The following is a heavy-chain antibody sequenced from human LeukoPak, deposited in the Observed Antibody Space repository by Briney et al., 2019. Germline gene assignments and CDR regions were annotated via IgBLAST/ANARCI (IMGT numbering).Heavy chain of an antibody. CDR3: ARCNLVERSFDP. D-gene: IGHD1-1*01. CDR2: ISHSGST. Sequence: PSGTLSLTCAISGASMTSSNWWSWVRQPPGKGLEWIGEISHSGSTNYNPSLKSRVTISVDKSKTQFSLKVNSVTAADTAVYYCARCNLVERSFDPWGQGTLVTVSS. V-gene: IGHV4-4*02. J-gene: IGHJ5*02. CDR1: GASMTSSNW.